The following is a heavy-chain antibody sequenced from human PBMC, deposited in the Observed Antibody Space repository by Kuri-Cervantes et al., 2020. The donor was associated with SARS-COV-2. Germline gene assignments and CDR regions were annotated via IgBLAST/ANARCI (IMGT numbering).Heavy chain of an antibody. D-gene: IGHD1-1*01. CDR1: GFTFDDYA. V-gene: IGHV3-9*01. CDR2: ISWNSGSI. J-gene: IGHJ3*02. CDR3: ARDLYMRRLDAFDI. Sequence: GGSLRLSCAASGFTFDDYAMHWVRQAPGKGLEWVSGISWNSGSIGYADSVKGRFTISRDNSKNTLYLQMNSLRAEDTAVYYCARDLYMRRLDAFDIWGQGTMVTVSS.